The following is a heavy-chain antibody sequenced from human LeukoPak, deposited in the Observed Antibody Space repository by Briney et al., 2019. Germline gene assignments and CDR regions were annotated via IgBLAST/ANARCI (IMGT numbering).Heavy chain of an antibody. D-gene: IGHD6-13*01. J-gene: IGHJ4*02. CDR3: ASSSWYGRIDY. CDR2: IYYSGST. V-gene: IGHV4-59*08. Sequence: SETLSLTCTVSGGSISSYYWSWIRQPPGKGLEWIGYIYYSGSTNYNPSLKSRVTISVETSKNQFSLKLSSVTAADTAVYYCASSSWYGRIDYWGQGTLVTVSS. CDR1: GGSISSYY.